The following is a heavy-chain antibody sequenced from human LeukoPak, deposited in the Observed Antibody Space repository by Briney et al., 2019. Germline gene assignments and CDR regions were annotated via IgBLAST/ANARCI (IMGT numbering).Heavy chain of an antibody. CDR2: IYYSENP. Sequence: SETLSLTCIVSGAAMSSYYWSWIRQPPGKGLEWIGYIYYSENPNYNPSLKSRLTISVDMYKNQFSLKLSSVTAADMAVYYCAMGYYYDSSGYALGYYGMDVWGEGTTVTVFS. CDR3: AMGYYYDSSGYALGYYGMDV. J-gene: IGHJ6*04. V-gene: IGHV4-59*08. D-gene: IGHD3-22*01. CDR1: GAAMSSYY.